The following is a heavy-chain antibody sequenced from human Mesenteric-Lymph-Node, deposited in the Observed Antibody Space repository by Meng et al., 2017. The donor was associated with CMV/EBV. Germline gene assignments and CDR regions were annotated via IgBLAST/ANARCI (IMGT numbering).Heavy chain of an antibody. V-gene: IGHV4-4*02. J-gene: IGHJ4*02. Sequence: CAGSGGSISSSNWWSWVRQPPGKGLEWIGYISYSGITWYNPSLQSRVTISVDTSNNQFSLRLSSVIAADTAVYYCARDRSGYSLHDYWGQGTLVTVSS. CDR3: ARDRSGYSLHDY. CDR2: ISYSGIT. D-gene: IGHD3-3*01. CDR1: GGSISSSNW.